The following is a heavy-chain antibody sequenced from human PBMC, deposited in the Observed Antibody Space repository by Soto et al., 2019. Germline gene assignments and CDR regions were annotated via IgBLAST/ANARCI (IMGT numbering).Heavy chain of an antibody. CDR2: IYYSGST. J-gene: IGHJ5*02. D-gene: IGHD5-18*01. CDR1: GGSISSYY. V-gene: IGHV4-59*01. Sequence: SETLSLTCTVSGGSISSYYWSWIRQPPGKGLEWIGYIYYSGSTNYTPSLKSRVTISVDTSKNQFSLKLSSVTAADTAVYYCARDSGYNYGSFRWFDPWGQGTLVTVSS. CDR3: ARDSGYNYGSFRWFDP.